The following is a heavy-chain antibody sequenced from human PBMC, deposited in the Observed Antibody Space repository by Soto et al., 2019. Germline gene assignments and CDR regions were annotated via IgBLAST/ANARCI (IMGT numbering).Heavy chain of an antibody. CDR1: GGSFGGYY. Sequence: QVQLQQWGAGLLKPSETLSLTCAVYGGSFGGYYWSWIRQPPGKGLEWIGEINHSGSTNYNPSLKSRVTISVDTSKNQFSLKLSSVTAADTAVYYCARGRFVRIVATIGGYYFDYWGQGTLVTVSS. D-gene: IGHD5-12*01. CDR3: ARGRFVRIVATIGGYYFDY. J-gene: IGHJ4*02. V-gene: IGHV4-34*01. CDR2: INHSGST.